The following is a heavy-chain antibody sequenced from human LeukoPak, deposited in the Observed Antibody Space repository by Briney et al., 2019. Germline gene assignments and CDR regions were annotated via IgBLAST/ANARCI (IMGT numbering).Heavy chain of an antibody. Sequence: PGGSLRLSCAASGFTFSSYSMNWVRQAPGKGLEWVAVISYDGSNKYYADSVKGRFTISRDNSKNTLYLQMNSLRAEDTAVYYCARDRINYDILTGYWYFDLWGRGTLVTVSS. CDR2: ISYDGSNK. CDR3: ARDRINYDILTGYWYFDL. V-gene: IGHV3-30*03. D-gene: IGHD3-9*01. CDR1: GFTFSSYS. J-gene: IGHJ2*01.